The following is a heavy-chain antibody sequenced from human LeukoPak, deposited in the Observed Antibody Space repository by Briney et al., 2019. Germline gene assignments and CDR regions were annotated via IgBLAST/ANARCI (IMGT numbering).Heavy chain of an antibody. J-gene: IGHJ4*02. V-gene: IGHV4-4*07. CDR3: ASTSIAVAGTSFDY. Sequence: SETLSLTCTFSGGSISSYFWSWIRQPAGKGLEWIVRIYTSGSTNYNPSLKSRVTMSVDTSKNQFSLQLSSVTAADTAVYYCASTSIAVAGTSFDYWGQGTLVTVSS. CDR2: IYTSGST. CDR1: GGSISSYF. D-gene: IGHD6-19*01.